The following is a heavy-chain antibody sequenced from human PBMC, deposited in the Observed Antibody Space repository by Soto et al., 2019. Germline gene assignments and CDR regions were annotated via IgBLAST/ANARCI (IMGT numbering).Heavy chain of an antibody. CDR2: IYHTGNT. J-gene: IGHJ4*02. D-gene: IGHD4-17*01. V-gene: IGHV4-59*01. CDR1: GGSFSTYY. CDR3: ARDYGDYIFDY. Sequence: SETLSLTCTISGGSFSTYYWSWIRQPPGKELEWIGYIYHTGNTNYNPSLKSRVTMSIDTSQNQFSLKLSSVTSADSAVYYCARDYGDYIFDYWGQGTLVTVSS.